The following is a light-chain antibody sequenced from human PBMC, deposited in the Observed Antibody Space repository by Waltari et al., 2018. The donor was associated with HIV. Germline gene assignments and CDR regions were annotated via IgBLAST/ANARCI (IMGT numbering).Light chain of an antibody. J-gene: IGLJ3*02. Sequence: SYELTQPSSVSVSPGQTARITCTGDVVAKKYARWFQQKPGQAPVLVIYKDSERPSGIPERFSGSSSGTTVTLTSSGAQVEDEADYYCYSAADNIGVFGGGTKLTVL. V-gene: IGLV3-27*01. CDR2: KDS. CDR3: YSAADNIGV. CDR1: VVAKKY.